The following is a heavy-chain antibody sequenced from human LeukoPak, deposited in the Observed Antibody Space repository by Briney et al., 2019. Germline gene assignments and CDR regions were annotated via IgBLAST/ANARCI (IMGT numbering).Heavy chain of an antibody. CDR2: INTDGSST. V-gene: IGHV3-74*01. CDR3: ARDSSLGAGLFDY. J-gene: IGHJ4*02. D-gene: IGHD2-2*01. Sequence: GGSLRLSCAASGFTFRSYWMHWVRQAPGKGLVWVSHINTDGSSTSYADSVKGRFTISRDNAKNTLYLQMNSLRAEDAAVYYCARDSSLGAGLFDYWGQGTRVTVSS. CDR1: GFTFRSYW.